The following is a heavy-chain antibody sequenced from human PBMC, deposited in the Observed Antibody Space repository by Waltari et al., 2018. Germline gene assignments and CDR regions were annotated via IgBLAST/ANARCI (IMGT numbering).Heavy chain of an antibody. V-gene: IGHV3-30*18. Sequence: QVHLVESGGGVVQPGRSLRLSCAASGFTFSSYGMHWVRQAPGKGLEWVALISYDVSNKYYADSVKGRFTISRDNSKNTLYLQMSSLRAEDTAVYYCAKVSGSIRDRRGSPPGDYWGQGTLVTVSS. CDR2: ISYDVSNK. D-gene: IGHD3-10*01. CDR1: GFTFSSYG. CDR3: AKVSGSIRDRRGSPPGDY. J-gene: IGHJ4*02.